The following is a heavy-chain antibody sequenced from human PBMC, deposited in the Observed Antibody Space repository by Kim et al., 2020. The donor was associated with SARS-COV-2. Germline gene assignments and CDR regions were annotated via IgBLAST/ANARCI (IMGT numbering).Heavy chain of an antibody. CDR2: TYYRSKWYN. CDR1: GDSVSSNSAA. CDR3: ARGLITMIVVANLYYYYGMDV. D-gene: IGHD3-22*01. Sequence: SQTLSLTCAISGDSVSSNSAAWNWIRQSPSRGLEWLGRTYYRSKWYNDYAVSVKSRITINPDTSKNQFSLQLNSVTPEDTAVYYCARGLITMIVVANLYYYYGMDVWGQGTTVTVSS. J-gene: IGHJ6*02. V-gene: IGHV6-1*01.